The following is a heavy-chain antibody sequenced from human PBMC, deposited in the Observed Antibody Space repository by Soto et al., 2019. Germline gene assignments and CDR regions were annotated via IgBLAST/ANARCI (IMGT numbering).Heavy chain of an antibody. D-gene: IGHD6-19*01. CDR1: GFTFSSYA. V-gene: IGHV3-23*01. Sequence: EVQLLESGGGLVQPGGSLRLSCAASGFTFSSYAMSWVREAPGKGLEWVSAISGSGGSTYYADSLKGRFTISRENSKNRLYLQMNSLRAEDTVVYYCAKAPFRDSSICLLDYWGQGTLGSVSS. CDR3: AKAPFRDSSICLLDY. J-gene: IGHJ4*02. CDR2: ISGSGGST.